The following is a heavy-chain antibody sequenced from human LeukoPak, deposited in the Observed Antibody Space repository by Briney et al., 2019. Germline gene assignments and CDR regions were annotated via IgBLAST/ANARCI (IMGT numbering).Heavy chain of an antibody. CDR3: ARPYYDFWSGYSAYASDI. V-gene: IGHV1-2*02. J-gene: IGHJ3*02. D-gene: IGHD3-3*01. Sequence: ASVKVSCKASGGTFSSYAISWVRQAPGQGLEWMGWINPNSGGTNYAQKFQGRVTMTRDTSISTAYMELSRLRSDDTAVYYCARPYYDFWSGYSAYASDIWCQGTMVTVSS. CDR1: GGTFSSYA. CDR2: INPNSGGT.